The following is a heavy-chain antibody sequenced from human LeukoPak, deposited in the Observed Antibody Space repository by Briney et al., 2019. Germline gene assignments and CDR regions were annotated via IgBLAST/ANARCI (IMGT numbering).Heavy chain of an antibody. J-gene: IGHJ4*02. CDR2: ITVSGDT. V-gene: IGHV3-23*01. D-gene: IGHD3-10*01. CDR1: GFTFSSYA. Sequence: HPGGSLTLSCAASGFTFSSYAMSWVRQAPGGGLEWVSAITVSGDTYSADSVKGRFIISRDTSKNTLYLQMNSLRAEDTAVYYCGKDVPYGGDYWGQGTLVIVPS. CDR3: GKDVPYGGDY.